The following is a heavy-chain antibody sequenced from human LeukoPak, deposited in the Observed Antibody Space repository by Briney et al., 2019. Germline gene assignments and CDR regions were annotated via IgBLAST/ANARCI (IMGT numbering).Heavy chain of an antibody. J-gene: IGHJ3*02. CDR2: IYSSGTS. D-gene: IGHD3-16*01. CDR3: ARAPWGSTPSDAFDI. Sequence: SETLSLTCTVSGGSISSAHYYWNWLRPPAGKGLEWIGRIYSSGTSTVSPSFNTRVTMSVDTSKTVFYLKLTSVTAGDSGIYYCARAPWGSTPSDAFDIWGQGTRVSVS. CDR1: GGSISSAHYY. V-gene: IGHV4-61*02.